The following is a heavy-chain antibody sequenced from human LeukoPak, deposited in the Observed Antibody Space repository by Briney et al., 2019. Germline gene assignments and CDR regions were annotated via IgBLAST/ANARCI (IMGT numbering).Heavy chain of an antibody. V-gene: IGHV3-23*01. CDR3: AKDRAMIVVVMGGDY. Sequence: GGSLRLSCAASGFTFSSYAMSWVRQAPGKGLEWVSAISGSGGSTYYADSVKGRFTISRDNSKNTLYLQMNSLRAEDTDVYYCAKDRAMIVVVMGGDYWGQGTLVTVSS. CDR2: ISGSGGST. J-gene: IGHJ4*02. CDR1: GFTFSSYA. D-gene: IGHD3-22*01.